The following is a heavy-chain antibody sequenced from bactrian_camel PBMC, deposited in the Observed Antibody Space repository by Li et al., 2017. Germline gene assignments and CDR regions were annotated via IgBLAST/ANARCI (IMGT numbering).Heavy chain of an antibody. Sequence: VQLVESGGGSVEVGGSPRLSCASSGNTASLYCMAWFRQAPGREREGVASINSDGWTAYGDSVKGRFTISQDAATKVLYLHMNDMKPEDAAIYYCATDSPAACEYCSGGYCSLLLGYRGQGTQVTVS. CDR2: INSDGWT. J-gene: IGHJ6*01. CDR3: ATDSPAACEYCSGGYCSLLLGY. D-gene: IGHD2*01. V-gene: IGHV3S53*01. CDR1: GNTASLYC.